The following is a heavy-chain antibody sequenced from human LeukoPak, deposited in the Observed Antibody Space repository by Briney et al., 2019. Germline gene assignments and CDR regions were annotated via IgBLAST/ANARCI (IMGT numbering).Heavy chain of an antibody. J-gene: IGHJ6*03. CDR1: GFIFDDYA. CDR2: IDWNGGST. D-gene: IGHD3-9*01. V-gene: IGHV3-20*04. CDR3: ARDATRGYDILTGYFSHYYYYMDV. Sequence: GGSLRLSCAASGFIFDDYAMNWVRQAPGKGLEWVSGIDWNGGSTGYADSVKGRFTISRDNAKNSLYLQMNSLRAEDTAVYYCARDATRGYDILTGYFSHYYYYMDVWGKGTTVTVSS.